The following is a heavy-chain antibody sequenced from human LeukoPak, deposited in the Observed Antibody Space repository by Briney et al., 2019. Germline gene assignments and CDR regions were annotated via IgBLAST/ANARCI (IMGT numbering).Heavy chain of an antibody. CDR1: GYTFTNYG. CDR3: ARDGQEPTHLLFDDYDHFGMDV. D-gene: IGHD1-14*01. J-gene: IGHJ6*04. Sequence: ASVKVSCKASGYTFTNYGMSWVRQAPGQGLEWMGWITPYNGNTNYAQKFQGRVTMTTDTSTSTAYVELRSLTSDDTAVYYCARDGQEPTHLLFDDYDHFGMDVWGKGTTVTVSS. CDR2: ITPYNGNT. V-gene: IGHV1-18*04.